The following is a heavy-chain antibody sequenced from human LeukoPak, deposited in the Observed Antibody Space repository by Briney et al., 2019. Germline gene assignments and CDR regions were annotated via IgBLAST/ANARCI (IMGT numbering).Heavy chain of an antibody. V-gene: IGHV4-39*01. J-gene: IGHJ4*02. CDR2: IYYSGST. Sequence: SETLSLTCTVSGGSISSSSYYWGWIRQPPGKGLEWIGSIYYSGSTYYNPSLKSRVTISVDTSKNQFSLKLSSVTAADTAVYYCATSTALLWFGESFIFDYWGQGTLVTVSS. D-gene: IGHD3-10*01. CDR1: GGSISSSSYY. CDR3: ATSTALLWFGESFIFDY.